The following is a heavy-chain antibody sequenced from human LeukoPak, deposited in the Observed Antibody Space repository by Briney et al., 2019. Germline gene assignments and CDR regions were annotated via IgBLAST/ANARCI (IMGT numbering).Heavy chain of an antibody. V-gene: IGHV1-69*13. CDR1: GGTFSSYA. Sequence: SVKVSCKASGGTFSSYAISWVRQAPGQGLKWMGGIIPIFGTANYAQKFQGRVTITADESTSTAYMELSSLRSEDTAVYYCAREADIVVVPRYYYMDVWGKGTTVTVSS. CDR2: IIPIFGTA. J-gene: IGHJ6*03. D-gene: IGHD2-2*01. CDR3: AREADIVVVPRYYYMDV.